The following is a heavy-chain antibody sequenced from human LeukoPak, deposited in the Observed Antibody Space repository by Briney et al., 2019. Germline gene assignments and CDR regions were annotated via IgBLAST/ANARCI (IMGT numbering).Heavy chain of an antibody. CDR1: GGSFSGYY. CDR3: AKERTDYLLDY. Sequence: ETLSLTCAVYGGSFSGYYWSWVRQAPGKGLEWVSAISGSGGSTYYADSVKGRFTISRDNSKNTLYLQMNSLRAEDTAVYYCAKERTDYLLDYWGQGTLVTVSS. D-gene: IGHD4-17*01. V-gene: IGHV3-23*01. CDR2: ISGSGGST. J-gene: IGHJ4*02.